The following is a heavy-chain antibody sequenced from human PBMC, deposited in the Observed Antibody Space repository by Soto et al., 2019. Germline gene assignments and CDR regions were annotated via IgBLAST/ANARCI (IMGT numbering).Heavy chain of an antibody. Sequence: GESLKISCKGSGYSFTSYWIGWVRQMPGKGLEWMGIIYPGDSDTSYSPSFQGQVTISADKAISTAYLQWSSLKASDTAMYYCARQAVDYVWGSYRSRRYYYYYGMDVWGQGTTVNVS. V-gene: IGHV5-51*01. CDR3: ARQAVDYVWGSYRSRRYYYYYGMDV. CDR2: IYPGDSDT. D-gene: IGHD3-16*02. J-gene: IGHJ6*02. CDR1: GYSFTSYW.